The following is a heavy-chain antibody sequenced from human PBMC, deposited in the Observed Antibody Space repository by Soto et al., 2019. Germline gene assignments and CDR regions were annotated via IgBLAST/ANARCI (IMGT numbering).Heavy chain of an antibody. J-gene: IGHJ6*02. CDR1: GFTFSSYW. D-gene: IGHD6-13*01. V-gene: IGHV3-74*01. Sequence: PGGSLRLSCAASGFTFSSYWMHWVRQAPGKGLVWVSRINSDGSSTSYADSVKGRFTISRDNAKNTLYLQMNSLRAEDTAVYYCARDRAAAGERTDYYHYGMAVWGQGTTVTVSS. CDR3: ARDRAAAGERTDYYHYGMAV. CDR2: INSDGSST.